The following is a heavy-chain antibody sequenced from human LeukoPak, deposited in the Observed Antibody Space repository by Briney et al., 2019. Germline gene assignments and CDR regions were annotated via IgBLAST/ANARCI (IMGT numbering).Heavy chain of an antibody. CDR3: ARRIVDFWSGRQYFQH. CDR1: GYSISSGYD. CDR2: IYYRRTT. V-gene: IGHV4-38-2*02. D-gene: IGHD3-3*01. J-gene: IGHJ1*01. Sequence: NTSETLSLTCTVSGYSISSGYDWGWIRQPPGKGLEWIGSIYYRRTTYYNPSLKSRVTISVDTSKNQFSLKLSSVTAADTAVYYCARRIVDFWSGRQYFQHWGQGTLVTVSS.